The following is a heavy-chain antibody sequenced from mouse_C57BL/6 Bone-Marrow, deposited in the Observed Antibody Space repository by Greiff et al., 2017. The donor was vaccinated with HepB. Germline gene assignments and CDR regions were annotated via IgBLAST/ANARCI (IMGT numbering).Heavy chain of an antibody. CDR1: GYTFTDYE. V-gene: IGHV1-15*01. CDR2: IDPETGGT. D-gene: IGHD3-2*02. CDR3: TRGEAQARDYAMDY. J-gene: IGHJ4*01. Sequence: VQLQESGAELVRPGASVTLSCKASGYTFTDYEMHWVKQTPVHGLEWIGAIDPETGGTAYNQKFKGKALQTADQASSTAYMEFSRLTSEDSDVSYCTRGEAQARDYAMDYWGQGTSVTVSS.